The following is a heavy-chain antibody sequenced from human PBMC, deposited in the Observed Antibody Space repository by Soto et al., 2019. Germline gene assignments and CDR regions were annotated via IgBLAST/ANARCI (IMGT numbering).Heavy chain of an antibody. J-gene: IGHJ4*02. CDR3: ASIISGGYYFDY. V-gene: IGHV1-69*02. Sequence: SVKVSCKASGGTFSSYTISWVRQAPGQGLEWMGRIIPILGIANYAQKFQGRVTITADKSTSTAYMELSSLRSEDTAVYYCASIISGGYYFDYWGQGTLVTVSS. CDR2: IIPILGIA. D-gene: IGHD3-10*01. CDR1: GGTFSSYT.